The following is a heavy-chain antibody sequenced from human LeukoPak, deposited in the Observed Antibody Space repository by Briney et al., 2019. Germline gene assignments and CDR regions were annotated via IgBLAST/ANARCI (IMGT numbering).Heavy chain of an antibody. J-gene: IGHJ4*02. Sequence: GGSLRLSCAASGFTFSNCAMGWVRQAPGKGLGWVSAISGGGVSTYYADSVKGRFTISRDNSKNTLYLQMNSLRAEDTAVYYCAKDPYSSGWSSFVDYWGQGTLVTVSS. D-gene: IGHD6-19*01. V-gene: IGHV3-23*01. CDR2: ISGGGVST. CDR1: GFTFSNCA. CDR3: AKDPYSSGWSSFVDY.